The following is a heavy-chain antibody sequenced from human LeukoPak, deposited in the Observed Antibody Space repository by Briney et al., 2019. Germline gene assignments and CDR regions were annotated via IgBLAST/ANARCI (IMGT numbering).Heavy chain of an antibody. CDR3: ARAESGYSYGKFDY. J-gene: IGHJ4*02. CDR2: ISSLSTYI. D-gene: IGHD5-18*01. CDR1: GFTFSDYY. Sequence: GGSLRLSCAASGFTFSDYYMSWIRQAPGKGLEWVSSISSLSTYIYYAASVKGRFTISRDNAKNSLYLQMNSLRAEDTAVYYCARAESGYSYGKFDYWGQGTLVTVSS. V-gene: IGHV3-11*06.